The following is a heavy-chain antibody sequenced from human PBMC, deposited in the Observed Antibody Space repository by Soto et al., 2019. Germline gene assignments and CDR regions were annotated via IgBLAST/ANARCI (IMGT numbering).Heavy chain of an antibody. D-gene: IGHD3-16*01. V-gene: IGHV4-39*01. CDR2: MYYSGAT. CDR1: GGSISSNSYY. J-gene: IGHJ4*02. CDR3: ARHAAYDSVWGKSDGSDY. Sequence: QLQLQESGPGLVKPSETLSLACTVSGGSISSNSYYWDWIRQPPGKGLEWIGSMYYSGATYHNPSPQSRVTISVDTSKNQFSLHLSSVTAADTAVYYCARHAAYDSVWGKSDGSDYWGQGTLVNASS.